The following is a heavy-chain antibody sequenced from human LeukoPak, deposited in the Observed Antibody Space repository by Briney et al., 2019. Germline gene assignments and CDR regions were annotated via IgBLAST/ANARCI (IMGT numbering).Heavy chain of an antibody. CDR2: INHSGST. Sequence: SETLSLTCAVYGGPFSGYYWSWIRQPPGKGLEWIGEINHSGSTNYNPSLKSRVTISVDTSKNQFSLKLSSVTAADTAVYYCARRARAFDIWGQGTMVTVSS. CDR3: ARRARAFDI. D-gene: IGHD6-6*01. V-gene: IGHV4-34*01. J-gene: IGHJ3*02. CDR1: GGPFSGYY.